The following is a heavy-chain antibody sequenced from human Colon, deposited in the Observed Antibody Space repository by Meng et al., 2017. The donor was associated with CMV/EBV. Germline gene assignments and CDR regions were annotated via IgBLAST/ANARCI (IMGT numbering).Heavy chain of an antibody. CDR3: AREHPDYFDY. J-gene: IGHJ4*02. CDR2: ISDDGSNK. Sequence: GGSLRLSCTASGFTVGSNYMSGVRQAPGKGLEGVAVISDDGSNKYYADSVKGRFTISRDNSKNTLYLQMNSLRAEATAVYYCAREHPDYFDYWGQGTLVTVSS. CDR1: GFTVGSNY. V-gene: IGHV3-30*03.